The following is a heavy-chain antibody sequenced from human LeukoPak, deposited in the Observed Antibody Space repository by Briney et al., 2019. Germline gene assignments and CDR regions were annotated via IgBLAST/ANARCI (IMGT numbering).Heavy chain of an antibody. CDR1: GLSFIELS. V-gene: IGHV1-2*04. D-gene: IGHD4-17*01. J-gene: IGHJ4*02. Sequence: AASVKVSCKVSGLSFIELSFHWVRQAPGQGLEWMGWIDPNSGGTNYAQKFQGWVTMTRDTSISTAYMELSRLRSDDTAVYYCARTGDYGDYGYYFDYWGQGTLVTVSS. CDR3: ARTGDYGDYGYYFDY. CDR2: IDPNSGGT.